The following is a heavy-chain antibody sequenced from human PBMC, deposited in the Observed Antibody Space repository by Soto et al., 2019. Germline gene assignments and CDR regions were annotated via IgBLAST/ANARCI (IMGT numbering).Heavy chain of an antibody. J-gene: IGHJ4*02. Sequence: SETLSLTCTVSGGSISSYYWSWIRQPPGKGLEWIGYIYYSGSTNYNPSLKSRVTISVDTSKNQFSLKLSSVTAADTAVYYCARHDDVYSSAPCSGGSCYQGLYYFDYWGQGTLVTVSS. D-gene: IGHD2-15*01. CDR1: GGSISSYY. CDR2: IYYSGST. V-gene: IGHV4-59*08. CDR3: ARHDDVYSSAPCSGGSCYQGLYYFDY.